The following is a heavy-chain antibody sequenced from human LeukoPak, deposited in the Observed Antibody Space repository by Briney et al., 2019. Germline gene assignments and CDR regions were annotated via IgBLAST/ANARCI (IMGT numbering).Heavy chain of an antibody. CDR3: AREPTGGSCYFDY. D-gene: IGHD1-26*01. J-gene: IGHJ4*02. CDR2: TDPSSGNV. Sequence: GASVKVSCKASGYTFTSSYMHWVRQAPGQGLKWMGMTDPSSGNVNYPKKFQGRVAVTRDTSTSTLYMELSSLRSDDTAVYYCAREPTGGSCYFDYWGQGTLVTVSS. V-gene: IGHV1-46*01. CDR1: GYTFTSSY.